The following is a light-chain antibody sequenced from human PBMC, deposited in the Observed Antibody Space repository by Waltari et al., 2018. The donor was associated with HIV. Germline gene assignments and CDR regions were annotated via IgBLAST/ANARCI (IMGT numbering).Light chain of an antibody. CDR3: QKYNNAPRSFT. CDR1: QGISND. J-gene: IGKJ3*01. Sequence: DIQMTQSPSSLSASVGDRVTITCRAGQGISNDLAWYQQKPGKVPKLLFSAASTLQSWVPSRFSGSGSGTDVTLTISSLQPEDVATYYCQKYNNAPRSFTFGPGTKVDIK. CDR2: AAS. V-gene: IGKV1-27*01.